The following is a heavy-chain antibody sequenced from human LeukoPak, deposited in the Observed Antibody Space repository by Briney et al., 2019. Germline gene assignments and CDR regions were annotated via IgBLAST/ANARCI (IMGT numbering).Heavy chain of an antibody. J-gene: IGHJ4*02. CDR2: IRYDGSYN. CDR1: AFTFSTYG. D-gene: IGHD3-16*01. V-gene: IGHV3-30*02. CDR3: ARERGGSDY. Sequence: GGSLRLSCAASAFTFSTYGMHWVRQAPGKGLEWVAFIRYDGSYNFYADSVKGRFTISRDNSKNTLYMQMTSLRAEDTAVYYCARERGGSDYWGQGTLVTVSS.